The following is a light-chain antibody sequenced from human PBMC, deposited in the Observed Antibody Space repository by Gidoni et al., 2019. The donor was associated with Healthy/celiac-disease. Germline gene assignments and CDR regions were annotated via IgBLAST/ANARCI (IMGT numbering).Light chain of an antibody. V-gene: IGKV3-20*01. CDR1: QSVSSSY. CDR3: QQYGSSPLT. Sequence: EIVLTQSPGTLSLSPGERATLSCRASQSVSSSYLAWYQQKPGQAPRLRIYGASSRATGIPDMFSGSGSGTDFTITISRLEPEDFAVYYCQQYGSSPLTFGGGTKVEIK. J-gene: IGKJ4*01. CDR2: GAS.